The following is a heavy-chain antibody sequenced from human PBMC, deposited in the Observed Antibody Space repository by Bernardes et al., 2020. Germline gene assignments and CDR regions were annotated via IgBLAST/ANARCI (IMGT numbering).Heavy chain of an antibody. CDR2: INHSGST. J-gene: IGHJ4*02. CDR3: ARGPGTVTTIDY. D-gene: IGHD4-4*01. V-gene: IGHV4-34*01. Sequence: SETLSLTCAVYGGSFSGYYWSWIRQPPGKGLEWIGEINHSGSTNYNPSLKSRVTISVDTSKNQFSLKLSSVTAADTAVYYCARGPGTVTTIDYWGQGTLVTVSS. CDR1: GGSFSGYY.